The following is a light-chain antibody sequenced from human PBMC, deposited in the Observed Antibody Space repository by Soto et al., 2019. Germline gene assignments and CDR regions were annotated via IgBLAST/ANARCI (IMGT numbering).Light chain of an antibody. V-gene: IGKV3-20*01. CDR1: QSVSSSY. Sequence: EIVLTQSPGTLSLSPGERATLSCRASQSVSSSYLAWYQQKPGQAPRVLIYAASSRATGIPDRFSGSGSGTEFTLTISRLEPEDFAVYVCQQYGNSPPNTFGQGTKVEIK. J-gene: IGKJ2*01. CDR2: AAS. CDR3: QQYGNSPPNT.